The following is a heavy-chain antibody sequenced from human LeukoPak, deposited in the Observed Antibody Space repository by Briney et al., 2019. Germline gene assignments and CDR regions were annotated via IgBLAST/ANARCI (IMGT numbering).Heavy chain of an antibody. D-gene: IGHD2-2*01. Sequence: SETLSLTCTVSGGSISSYYWSWIRQPPGKGLEWIGYIYYSGSTNYNPSLKSRVTISVDTSKNQFSLKLSSVTAADTAVYYCARGLIGDELGYCSSTSCLLGYWGQGTLVTVSS. CDR1: GGSISSYY. V-gene: IGHV4-59*01. CDR2: IYYSGST. CDR3: ARGLIGDELGYCSSTSCLLGY. J-gene: IGHJ4*02.